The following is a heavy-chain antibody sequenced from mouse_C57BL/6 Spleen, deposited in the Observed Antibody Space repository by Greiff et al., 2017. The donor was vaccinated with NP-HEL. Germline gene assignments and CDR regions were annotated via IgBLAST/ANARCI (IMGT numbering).Heavy chain of an antibody. Sequence: VQLQQSGAELVRPGASVTLSCKASGYTFTDYEMHWVKQTPVHGLEWIGAIDPETGGTAYNQKFKGKAILTADKSSSTAYMELRSLTSEDSAVYYCTRGLLRGFAYWGQGTLVTVSA. CDR1: GYTFTDYE. CDR2: IDPETGGT. D-gene: IGHD2-3*01. V-gene: IGHV1-15*01. J-gene: IGHJ3*01. CDR3: TRGLLRGFAY.